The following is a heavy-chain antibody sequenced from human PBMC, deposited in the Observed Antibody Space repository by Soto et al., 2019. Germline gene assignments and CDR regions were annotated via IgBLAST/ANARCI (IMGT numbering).Heavy chain of an antibody. CDR2: ITPIFGRT. CDR3: ARVPGIVLVPTKPPVGASFDL. Sequence: SVKVSCKASGGTFNRSTINWVRQAPGQGLEWMGGITPIFGRTNYAQKFQDRVTITADESTNTAYMQLRDLTSDDTAVYYCARVPGIVLVPTKPPVGASFDLWGEGALVTVSS. CDR1: GGTFNRST. J-gene: IGHJ5*02. V-gene: IGHV1-69*13. D-gene: IGHD2-8*02.